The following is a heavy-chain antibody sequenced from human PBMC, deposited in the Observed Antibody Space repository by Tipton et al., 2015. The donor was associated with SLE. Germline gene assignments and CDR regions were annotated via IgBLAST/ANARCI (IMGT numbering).Heavy chain of an antibody. CDR2: IKQEGSEK. V-gene: IGHV3-7*01. CDR1: GFTFSSYW. CDR3: AKGVWEGYCAASCHPNWFDP. D-gene: IGHD2-8*02. J-gene: IGHJ5*02. Sequence: SLRLSCAASGFTFSSYWMGWVRQAPGKGLEWVANIKQEGSEKYYVDSGKGRFTKSRDNAKNSLFLQMNSLRAEDTAVYYCAKGVWEGYCAASCHPNWFDPWGQGTLVTVSS.